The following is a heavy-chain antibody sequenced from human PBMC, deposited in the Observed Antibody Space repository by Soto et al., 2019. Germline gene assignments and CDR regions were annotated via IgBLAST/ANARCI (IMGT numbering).Heavy chain of an antibody. CDR2: ISSSSSYI. D-gene: IGHD6-19*01. J-gene: IGHJ5*02. CDR3: ARDSAGFLNHHYNWFDP. V-gene: IGHV3-21*01. CDR1: GFTFSSYS. Sequence: VPLVESGGGLVKPGGSLRLSCAASGFTFSSYSMNWVRQAPGKGLEWVSSISSSSSYIYYADSVKGRFTISRDNAKNSLYLQMNSLRAEDTAVYYCARDSAGFLNHHYNWFDPWGQGTLVTVSS.